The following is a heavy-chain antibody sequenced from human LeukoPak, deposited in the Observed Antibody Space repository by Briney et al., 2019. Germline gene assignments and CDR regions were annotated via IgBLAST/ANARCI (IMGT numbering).Heavy chain of an antibody. Sequence: PSETLSLTCTVSGDSISTYYWSWIRQPPGKGLEWIAYIDYRGSTTYNPSLRSRVTISVGTSRNQFSLKLYSVTAADTAVYYCARSRSGYSYDHAAFEIWGQGTMVTVSS. CDR1: GDSISTYY. CDR2: IDYRGST. CDR3: ARSRSGYSYDHAAFEI. V-gene: IGHV4-59*01. J-gene: IGHJ3*02. D-gene: IGHD5-18*01.